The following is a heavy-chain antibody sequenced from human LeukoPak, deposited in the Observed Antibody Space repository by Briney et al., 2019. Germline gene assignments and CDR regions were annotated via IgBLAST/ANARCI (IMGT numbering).Heavy chain of an antibody. CDR1: GFTFGSCA. V-gene: IGHV3-23*01. D-gene: IGHD2-15*01. CDR2: INGGGGST. CDR3: AKGPVVTFDI. J-gene: IGHJ3*02. Sequence: GGSLRLSCAASGFTFGSCALNWVRQAPGKGLEWVSAINGGGGSTYYADSVKGRFTISRDGSKNTLYLQMNSLRAEDTAVYYCAKGPVVTFDIWGQGTMVTVSS.